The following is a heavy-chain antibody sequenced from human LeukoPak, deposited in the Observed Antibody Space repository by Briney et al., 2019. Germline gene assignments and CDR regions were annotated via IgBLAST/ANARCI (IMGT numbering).Heavy chain of an antibody. Sequence: NSGGSLRLSCAASGFTFSNAWMSWVRQAPGKGLEWVGRIKSKTDGGTTDYAAPVKGRFTISRDDSKNTLYLQMNSLKTGDTAVYYCTTEGCTNGVCYTPGDYWGQGTLVTVSS. D-gene: IGHD2-8*01. CDR1: GFTFSNAW. J-gene: IGHJ4*02. CDR2: IKSKTDGGTT. CDR3: TTEGCTNGVCYTPGDY. V-gene: IGHV3-15*01.